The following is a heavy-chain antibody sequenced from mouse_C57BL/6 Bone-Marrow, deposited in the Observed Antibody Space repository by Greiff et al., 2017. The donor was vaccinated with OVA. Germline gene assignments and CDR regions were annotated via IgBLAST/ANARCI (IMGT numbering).Heavy chain of an antibody. J-gene: IGHJ3*01. D-gene: IGHD2-4*01. CDR3: ARRGVCYDYDAGFAY. CDR2: IYPRSGNT. CDR1: GYTFTSYG. Sequence: QVQLQQSGAELARPGASVKLSCKASGYTFTSYGISWVKQRTGQGLEWIGEIYPRSGNTYYNEKFKGKATLTADKSSSTAYMELRSLTSEDSAVYFCARRGVCYDYDAGFAYWGQGTLVTVSA. V-gene: IGHV1-81*01.